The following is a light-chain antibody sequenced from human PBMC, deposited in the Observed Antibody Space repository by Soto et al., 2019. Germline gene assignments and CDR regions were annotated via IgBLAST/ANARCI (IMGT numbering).Light chain of an antibody. CDR1: SSDVGAYNY. Sequence: QSALTQPASVSGSPGQSITISCTGTSSDVGAYNYVYWYQKHPGTAPKLLIYEITNRPSGVSNRFSGSKSGTTASLAISGLQAEDEADYYCQSYTSSRSLRVFGAGTKLTVL. J-gene: IGLJ2*01. V-gene: IGLV2-14*01. CDR3: QSYTSSRSLRV. CDR2: EIT.